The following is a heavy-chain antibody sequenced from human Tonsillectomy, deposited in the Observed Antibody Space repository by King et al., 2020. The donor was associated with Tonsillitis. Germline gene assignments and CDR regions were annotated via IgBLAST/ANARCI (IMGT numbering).Heavy chain of an antibody. D-gene: IGHD2-8*01. Sequence: VQLQESGPGLLKPSQTLSLTCAVSGGSISSGDYSWTWIRQPPGKGLEWIGYIYYSGGTYYNPSLKSRVTISVDTSKSQFSLKLNSVTAADTAVYFCARGYCPNGICLHAFDVWGQGTMVAVSS. CDR1: GGSISSGDYS. CDR2: IYYSGGT. CDR3: ARGYCPNGICLHAFDV. J-gene: IGHJ3*01. V-gene: IGHV4-30-4*07.